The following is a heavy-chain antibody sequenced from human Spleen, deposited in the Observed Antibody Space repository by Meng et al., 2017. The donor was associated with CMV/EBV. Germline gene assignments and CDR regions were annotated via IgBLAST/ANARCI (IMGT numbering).Heavy chain of an antibody. Sequence: VHPQYPGPNPLNPYHTLSLPCPVLGGSISSGDYSWSWIRQPPGKGLEWIGHIYYRGSTYYNPSLKSRLTISVDTSKNQFSLELSSVTAADTAVYYCARVFGRDYPDSWGLGTLVTVSS. D-gene: IGHD3-16*01. CDR1: GGSISSGDYS. CDR3: ARVFGRDYPDS. CDR2: IYYRGST. J-gene: IGHJ4*02. V-gene: IGHV4-30-4*08.